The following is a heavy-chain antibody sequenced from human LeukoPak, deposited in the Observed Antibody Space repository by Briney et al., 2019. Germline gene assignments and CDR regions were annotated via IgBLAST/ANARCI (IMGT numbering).Heavy chain of an antibody. J-gene: IGHJ5*02. D-gene: IGHD6-13*01. Sequence: SETLSLTCTVSGGSISSDYWSWIRQPPGKGLEWIGYIYYSGSTNYNPSLKSRVTISVDTSKNQFSLKLSSVTAADTAVYYCARDWRYSSSWPNWFDPWGQGTLVTVSS. CDR3: ARDWRYSSSWPNWFDP. CDR2: IYYSGST. V-gene: IGHV4-59*01. CDR1: GGSISSDY.